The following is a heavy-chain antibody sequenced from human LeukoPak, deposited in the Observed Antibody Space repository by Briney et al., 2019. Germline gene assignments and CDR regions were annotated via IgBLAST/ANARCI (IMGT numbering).Heavy chain of an antibody. Sequence: GGSLRLSCAASGFTFSSYSMNWVRQAPGKGLEWVSYISSSGSTIYYADSVKGRFTISRDNAKNSLYLQMNSLRSEDTAVYYCARLVELHAFDIWGQGTMVTVSS. CDR1: GFTFSSYS. J-gene: IGHJ3*02. D-gene: IGHD1-7*01. V-gene: IGHV3-48*04. CDR3: ARLVELHAFDI. CDR2: ISSSGSTI.